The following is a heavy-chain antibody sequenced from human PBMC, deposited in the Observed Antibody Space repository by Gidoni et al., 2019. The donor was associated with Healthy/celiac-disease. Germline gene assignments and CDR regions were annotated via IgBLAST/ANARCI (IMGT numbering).Heavy chain of an antibody. CDR3: AKASRGRRVCSSTSCYTFGAFDI. CDR2: ISGSGGST. D-gene: IGHD2-2*02. J-gene: IGHJ3*02. Sequence: EVQLLESGGGLVHPGGSLSLSCAASGFTFSSYATRWVRPAPGKGLEWVSAISGSGGSTYYADSVKGRFSISRDKSKNTLYLQRNSLRAEDTAVYYCAKASRGRRVCSSTSCYTFGAFDIWGQGTMVTVSS. CDR1: GFTFSSYA. V-gene: IGHV3-23*01.